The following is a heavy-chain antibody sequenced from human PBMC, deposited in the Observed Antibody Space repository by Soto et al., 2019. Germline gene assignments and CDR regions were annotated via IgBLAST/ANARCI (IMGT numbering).Heavy chain of an antibody. CDR3: AKNGQPPYYYYGLDV. D-gene: IGHD2-8*01. Sequence: ASVKVSCKASGYTFTSYGISWVRQAPGQGLEWMGWISAYNGNTNYAQKLQGRVTMTTDTSTSTAYMELRGLTSDDTAIYYCAKNGQPPYYYYGLDVWGQGTTVTVS. CDR2: ISAYNGNT. J-gene: IGHJ6*02. CDR1: GYTFTSYG. V-gene: IGHV1-18*01.